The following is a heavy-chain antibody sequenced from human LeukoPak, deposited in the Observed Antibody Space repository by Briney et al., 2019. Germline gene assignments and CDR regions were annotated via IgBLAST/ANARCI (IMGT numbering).Heavy chain of an antibody. CDR3: ARDGGSPVLRYFDWLPNYYYYGMDV. CDR2: ISYDGSNK. J-gene: IGHJ6*02. CDR1: GFTFSSYA. D-gene: IGHD3-9*01. V-gene: IGHV3-30-3*01. Sequence: GGSLRLSCAASGFTFSSYAMHWVRQAPGKGLEWVAVISYDGSNKYYADSVKGRFTISRDNSKNTLYLQMNSLRAEDTAVYYCARDGGSPVLRYFDWLPNYYYYGMDVWGQGTTVTVPS.